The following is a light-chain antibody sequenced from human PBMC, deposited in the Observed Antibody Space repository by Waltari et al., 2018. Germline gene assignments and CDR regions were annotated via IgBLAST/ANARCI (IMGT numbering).Light chain of an antibody. V-gene: IGLV2-14*03. CDR1: SSDVGGYNS. CDR3: SSQSSDNVVL. Sequence: QSALTQPASVSGSPGQSITISCTGTSSDVGGYNSVSWYQDHPGQAPKVIIYDFSDRPSGISARFSCSKSGNTASLTISGLQAEDEADYYCSSQSSDNVVLFGGGTKLTVL. CDR2: DFS. J-gene: IGLJ2*01.